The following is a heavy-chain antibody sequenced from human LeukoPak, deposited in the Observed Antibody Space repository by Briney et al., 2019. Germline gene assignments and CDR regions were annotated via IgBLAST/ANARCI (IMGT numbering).Heavy chain of an antibody. CDR2: MYYRGNT. Sequence: PSETLSLTCTVSGGSISSYYWSWIRQPPGKGLEWIGYMYYRGNTNYDPSLKSRVTISIDTPNNQFSLKLSSVTAADTALYYCAKHYMGSSYNHGLDCWGQGTLVTVSS. V-gene: IGHV4-59*08. CDR3: AKHYMGSSYNHGLDC. J-gene: IGHJ4*02. CDR1: GGSISSYY. D-gene: IGHD3-10*01.